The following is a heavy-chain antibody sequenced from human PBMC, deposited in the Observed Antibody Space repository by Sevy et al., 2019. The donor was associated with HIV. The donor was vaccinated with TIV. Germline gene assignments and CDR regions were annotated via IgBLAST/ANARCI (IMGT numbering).Heavy chain of an antibody. CDR1: GFSVSSNY. J-gene: IGHJ6*02. CDR3: AREDIGLGDYNYYGIDD. V-gene: IGHV3-53*01. D-gene: IGHD2-15*01. Sequence: GGSLRLSCAASGFSVSSNYMSWVRQAPGKGPEWVSVIHSGGKISYADSVQGRLTISRDNSKNTLYLQMNSLRAEETAFYYCAREDIGLGDYNYYGIDDWGQGTTVTVSS. CDR2: IHSGGKI.